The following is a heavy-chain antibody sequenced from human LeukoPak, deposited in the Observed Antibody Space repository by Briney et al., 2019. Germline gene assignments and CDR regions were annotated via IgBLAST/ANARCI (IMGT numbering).Heavy chain of an antibody. J-gene: IGHJ4*02. V-gene: IGHV3-23*01. Sequence: GGSLRLSCAASGFTFSSYAMSWVRQAPGKGLEWVSAISGSGGSTYYADSVKGRFTISRDNSKNTLYLQMNSLRAEDTGVYYCAKGDYDFWSGYNYFDYWGQGTLVTVSS. D-gene: IGHD3-3*01. CDR1: GFTFSSYA. CDR2: ISGSGGST. CDR3: AKGDYDFWSGYNYFDY.